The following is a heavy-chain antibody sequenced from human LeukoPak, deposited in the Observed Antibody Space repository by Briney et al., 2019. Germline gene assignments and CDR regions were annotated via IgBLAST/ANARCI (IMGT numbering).Heavy chain of an antibody. CDR1: GFTFSSYS. CDR3: ARDFKATTVTYYYYYYMDV. D-gene: IGHD4-17*01. V-gene: IGHV3-48*01. J-gene: IGHJ6*03. Sequence: GGSLRLSCAASGFTFSSYSIHWVRQAPGKGLEWVSYISSSSSTIYYADSVKGRFTISRDNAKNSLYLQMNSLRAEDTAVYYCARDFKATTVTYYYYYYMDVWGKGTTVTVSS. CDR2: ISSSSSTI.